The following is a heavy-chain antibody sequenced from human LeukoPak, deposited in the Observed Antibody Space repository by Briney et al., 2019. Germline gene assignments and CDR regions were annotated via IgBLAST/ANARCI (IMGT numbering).Heavy chain of an antibody. CDR3: AKEEQQLGCDY. CDR2: INSDGSST. D-gene: IGHD6-13*01. V-gene: IGHV3-74*01. Sequence: GGSLRLSCAASGFTFSSSWMHWVRQAPEKGLVWVSRINSDGSSTSYADSVKGRFTISRDNAKNTLFLQMNSLRAEDTAVYYCAKEEQQLGCDYWGQGTLVTVSS. CDR1: GFTFSSSW. J-gene: IGHJ4*02.